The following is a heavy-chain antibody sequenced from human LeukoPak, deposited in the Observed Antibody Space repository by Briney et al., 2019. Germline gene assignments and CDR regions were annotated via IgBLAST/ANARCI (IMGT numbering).Heavy chain of an antibody. CDR3: VTDRHRHGRGAFDI. CDR1: GFTFSSYG. V-gene: IGHV3-64D*06. D-gene: IGHD1-14*01. J-gene: IGHJ3*02. CDR2: ISSNGGST. Sequence: GGSLRLSCAASGFTFSSYGMHWVRQAPGKGLEYVSAISSNGGSTYYADSVKGRFTISRDDSKNTLYLQMSSLRAEDTAVYYCVTDRHRHGRGAFDIWGQGTMVTVSS.